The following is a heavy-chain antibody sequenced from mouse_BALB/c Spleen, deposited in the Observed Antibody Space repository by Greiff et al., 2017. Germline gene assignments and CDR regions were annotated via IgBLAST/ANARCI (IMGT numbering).Heavy chain of an antibody. J-gene: IGHJ2*01. D-gene: IGHD1-1*01. CDR2: ISSGGSYT. Sequence: EVMLVESGGDLVKPGGSLKLTCAASGFTFSSYGMSWVRQTPDKRLEWVATISSGGSYTYYPDSVKGRFTISRDNAKNTLYLQMSSLKSEDTAMYYCASITTVVATNYFDYWGQGTTLTVSS. V-gene: IGHV5-6*02. CDR3: ASITTVVATNYFDY. CDR1: GFTFSSYG.